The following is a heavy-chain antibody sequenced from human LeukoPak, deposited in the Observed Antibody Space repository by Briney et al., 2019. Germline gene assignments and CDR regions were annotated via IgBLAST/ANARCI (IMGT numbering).Heavy chain of an antibody. D-gene: IGHD4-23*01. CDR3: ARDLYGGTSATFDY. CDR2: INHNSGGT. V-gene: IGHV1-2*02. Sequence: ASVKVSCKASGYTFTRYYMHWVRQAPGQGLEWMGWINHNSGGTYYAQKFQGRVTMTSDTSISTAYMELSRLRSDNTAVYYCARDLYGGTSATFDYWGQGTLVTVSS. J-gene: IGHJ4*02. CDR1: GYTFTRYY.